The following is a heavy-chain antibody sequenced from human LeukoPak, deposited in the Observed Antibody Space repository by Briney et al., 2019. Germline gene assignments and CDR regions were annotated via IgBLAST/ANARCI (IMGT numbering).Heavy chain of an antibody. J-gene: IGHJ5*02. CDR2: IYYSGST. CDR3: ARVVPAAMGDGDNWFDP. Sequence: SETLSLPRTGSGWPLSRYYWSWVPQPPGKGLEGVGYIYYSGSTNYNPSLKSRVTISVDTSKNQFSLKLSSVTAADTAVYYCARVVPAAMGDGDNWFDPWGQGTLVTVSS. V-gene: IGHV4-59*01. D-gene: IGHD2-2*01. CDR1: GWPLSRYY.